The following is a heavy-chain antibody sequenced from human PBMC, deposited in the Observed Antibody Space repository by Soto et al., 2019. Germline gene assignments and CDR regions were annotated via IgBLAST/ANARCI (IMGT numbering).Heavy chain of an antibody. D-gene: IGHD1-1*01. CDR1: GFTFSSYA. J-gene: IGHJ4*02. CDR3: AKKLKRLFDY. Sequence: QVQLVESGGGVVQPGRSLRLSCAASGFTFSSYAMHWVRQAPGKGLEWVAVISYDGRNKYYADYGKGRFTISRNNAENTQYLQMNSQSAEDTAVYICAKKLKRLFDYWGQGTLDT. CDR2: ISYDGRNK. V-gene: IGHV3-30-3*02.